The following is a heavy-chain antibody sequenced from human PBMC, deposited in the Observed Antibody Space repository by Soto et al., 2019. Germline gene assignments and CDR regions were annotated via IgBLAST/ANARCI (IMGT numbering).Heavy chain of an antibody. CDR2: ISYDGSEN. J-gene: IGHJ5*02. V-gene: IGHV3-30*18. Sequence: QVQLVESGGGVIQPGRSLRLSCAASGFTFSSFAMHWVRQAPGEGLDLVALISYDGSENYYTDSVRGRFTISRDNSKNFMYLQMNSLRVDDTAVYYCVKDGTPTYGPADPWGQGTLVTVSS. D-gene: IGHD4-17*01. CDR3: VKDGTPTYGPADP. CDR1: GFTFSSFA.